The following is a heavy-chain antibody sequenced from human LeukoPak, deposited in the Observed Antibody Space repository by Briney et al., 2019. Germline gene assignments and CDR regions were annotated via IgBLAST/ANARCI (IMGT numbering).Heavy chain of an antibody. CDR2: IRSDGSTK. CDR3: AKDQLLGGSYTFDY. J-gene: IGHJ4*02. V-gene: IGHV3-30*02. Sequence: GGSLRLSCAASGFTFSTYGMHWVRQAPGKGLEWVAFIRSDGSTKYFADSVKGRFTISRDDSKNSLYLQMNSLRAEDTAVYYCAKDQLLGGSYTFDYWGQGTLVTVSS. CDR1: GFTFSTYG. D-gene: IGHD1-26*01.